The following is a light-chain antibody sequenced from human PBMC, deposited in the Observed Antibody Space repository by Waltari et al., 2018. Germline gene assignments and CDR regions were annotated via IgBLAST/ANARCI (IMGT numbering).Light chain of an antibody. V-gene: IGKV3-15*01. J-gene: IGKJ5*01. CDR2: DAS. CDR1: QTVSSN. CDR3: QQYNRWPPIT. Sequence: EVVMTQSPATLSVFPGDSATLSCRASQTVSSNLAWYQQRPGQAPRLLIFDASTRAPSVPARFSGSGSGTEFTLTIRSLQSEDSAVYYCQQYNRWPPITFGQGTRLEIK.